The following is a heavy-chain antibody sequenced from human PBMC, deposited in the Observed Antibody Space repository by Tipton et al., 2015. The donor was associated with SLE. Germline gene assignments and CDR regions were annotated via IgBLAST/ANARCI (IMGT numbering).Heavy chain of an antibody. CDR2: IYTSGST. D-gene: IGHD6-19*01. J-gene: IGHJ6*03. Sequence: TLSLTCTVSGGSISSGSYYWSWIRQPVGKGLEWIGRIYTSGSTNYNPSLKSRVTISVDTSKNQFSLKLSSVTAADTAVYYCAAGAPKGYYYYYMDVWGKGTTVTVSS. V-gene: IGHV4-61*02. CDR3: AAGAPKGYYYYYMDV. CDR1: GGSISSGSYY.